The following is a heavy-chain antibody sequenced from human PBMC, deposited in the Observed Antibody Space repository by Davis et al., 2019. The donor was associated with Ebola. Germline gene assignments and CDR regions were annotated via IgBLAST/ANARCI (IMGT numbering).Heavy chain of an antibody. Sequence: GGSLKISCAASGFTFSSYWMSWVRQAPGKGLEWVANIKQDGSEKYYVDSMKGRFTISRDNAKNSLYLQMNSLRAEDTAVYYCARDRPEGLLWFGNYGMDVWGKGTTVTVSS. CDR1: GFTFSSYW. CDR2: IKQDGSEK. J-gene: IGHJ6*04. D-gene: IGHD3-10*01. CDR3: ARDRPEGLLWFGNYGMDV. V-gene: IGHV3-7*01.